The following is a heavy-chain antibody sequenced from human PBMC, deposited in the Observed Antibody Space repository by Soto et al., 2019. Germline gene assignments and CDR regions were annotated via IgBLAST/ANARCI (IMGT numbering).Heavy chain of an antibody. CDR1: GGSISSGDYY. V-gene: IGHV4-30-4*01. D-gene: IGHD1-7*01. J-gene: IGHJ4*02. CDR3: ARDRTGTAQFDY. Sequence: SETLSLTCTVSGGSISSGDYYWSWIRQPPGKGLEWIGYIYYSGSTYYNPSLKSRVTISVDASKNQFSLKLSSVTAADTAVYYCARDRTGTAQFDYWGQGTLVTVSS. CDR2: IYYSGST.